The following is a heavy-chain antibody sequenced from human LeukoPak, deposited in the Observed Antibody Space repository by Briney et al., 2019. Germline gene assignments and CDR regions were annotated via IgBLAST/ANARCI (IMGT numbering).Heavy chain of an antibody. CDR3: AKAPPVTTYYFDY. V-gene: IGHV3-30*18. CDR1: GFTFSRYG. Sequence: GGSLRLSCAASGFTFSRYGMHWVRQAPAKGLEWVAVISYDGSNKYYADSVKGRFTISRDNSKNTLYLQMNSLRAEDTAVYYCAKAPPVTTYYFDYWGQGTLVTVSS. D-gene: IGHD4-17*01. J-gene: IGHJ4*02. CDR2: ISYDGSNK.